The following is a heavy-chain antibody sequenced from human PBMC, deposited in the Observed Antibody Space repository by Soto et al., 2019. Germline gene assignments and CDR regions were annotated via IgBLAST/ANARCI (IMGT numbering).Heavy chain of an antibody. D-gene: IGHD3-16*02. CDR1: GFTFSSYL. Sequence: GGSLRLSCAASGFTFSSYLMHWVRQAPGEGLEYVAAISHNGDSTYYADSVKGRFTISRDNSKNTLFLQMGSLSADDMAIYYCARGGLITFGGIIAPGDFWGQGTLVTVSS. J-gene: IGHJ4*02. CDR3: ARGGLITFGGIIAPGDF. CDR2: ISHNGDST. V-gene: IGHV3-64*02.